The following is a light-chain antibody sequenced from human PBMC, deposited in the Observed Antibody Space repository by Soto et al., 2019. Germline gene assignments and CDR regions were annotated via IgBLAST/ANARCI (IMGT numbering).Light chain of an antibody. CDR3: QQLNSYLSIT. J-gene: IGKJ5*01. CDR1: RDVGSD. Sequence: QMTQSPSSLSASVGEKIIITCRASRDVGSDVSWYQQKPGKAPKLLIYAASTLQSGVPSRFSGSGSGTDFTLTISSLQPEDFATYYCQQLNSYLSITFGQGTRLEIK. CDR2: AAS. V-gene: IGKV1-17*01.